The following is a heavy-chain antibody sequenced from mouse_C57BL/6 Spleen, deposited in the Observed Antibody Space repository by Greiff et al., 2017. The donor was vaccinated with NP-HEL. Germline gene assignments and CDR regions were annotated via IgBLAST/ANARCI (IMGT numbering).Heavy chain of an antibody. Sequence: QVQLQQSGPELVKPGASVKISCKASGYAFSSSWMNWVKQRPGKGLEWIGRIYPGDGDTNSNGKFKGKATLTADKSSSTAYMQLSSLTSEYAAVYFCARGRAQANFDYWGQGTTLTVSS. J-gene: IGHJ2*01. CDR3: ARGRAQANFDY. D-gene: IGHD3-2*02. CDR1: GYAFSSSW. CDR2: IYPGDGDT. V-gene: IGHV1-82*01.